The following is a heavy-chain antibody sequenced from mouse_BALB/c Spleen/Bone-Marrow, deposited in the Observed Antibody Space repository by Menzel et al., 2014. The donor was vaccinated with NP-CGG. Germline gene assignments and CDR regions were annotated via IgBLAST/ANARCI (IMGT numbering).Heavy chain of an antibody. CDR1: GYSFTSFW. J-gene: IGHJ2*01. CDR2: INPSNGRT. CDR3: TNFRYD. D-gene: IGHD2-14*01. V-gene: IGHV1S81*02. Sequence: QAQLHQSGAELVKPGASAKLSCKTSGYSFTSFWMHWVKLRPGQGFEWIGEINPSNGRTNYNEKFKRKATLTVDESSSTAYMQLSSLTSEESAVYYCTNFRYDWARGTTLPVSS.